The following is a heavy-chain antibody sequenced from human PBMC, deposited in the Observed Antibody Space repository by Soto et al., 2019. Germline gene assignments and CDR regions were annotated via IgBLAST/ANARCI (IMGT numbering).Heavy chain of an antibody. CDR2: IDTAGDP. Sequence: PGGSLRLSCAASGFTFSRYDMHWVRQSTGKGLEWVSGIDTAGDPFYPGSVKGRFTISREDAKNSLYLQMNSLRAEDTAVYYCAREGALKPFSSWGQGALVTAPQ. V-gene: IGHV3-13*05. J-gene: IGHJ5*02. CDR3: AREGALKPFSS. CDR1: GFTFSRYD.